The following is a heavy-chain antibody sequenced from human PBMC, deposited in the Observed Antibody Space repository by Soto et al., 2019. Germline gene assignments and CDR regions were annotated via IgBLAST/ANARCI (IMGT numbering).Heavy chain of an antibody. D-gene: IGHD4-17*01. CDR1: GYTFTSYA. CDR2: INAGNGNT. Sequence: ASVKVSCKASGYTFTSYAMHWVRQAPGQRLEWMGWINAGNGNTKYSQKFQGRVTITRDTSASTAYMELSGLRSEDTAVYYCARAMTTVTTFGYWGKGTLVPVSS. V-gene: IGHV1-3*01. CDR3: ARAMTTVTTFGY. J-gene: IGHJ4*02.